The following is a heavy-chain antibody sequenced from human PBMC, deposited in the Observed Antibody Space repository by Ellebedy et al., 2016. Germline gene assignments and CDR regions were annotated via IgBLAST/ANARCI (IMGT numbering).Heavy chain of an antibody. CDR1: GYTFTGQS. CDR3: ARNLGFCGTTGC. Sequence: ASVKVSXKASGYTFTGQSMHWVRQAPGQGLEWMGRINPDSGDTKSAHNFQGRVTMTRDTSINTVYMELTGLTSDDSAVYYCARNLGFCGTTGCWGQGTLVTVSS. CDR2: INPDSGDT. D-gene: IGHD2-8*02. J-gene: IGHJ4*02. V-gene: IGHV1-2*02.